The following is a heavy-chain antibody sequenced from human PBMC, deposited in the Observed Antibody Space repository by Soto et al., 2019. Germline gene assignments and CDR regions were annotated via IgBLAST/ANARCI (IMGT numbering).Heavy chain of an antibody. J-gene: IGHJ5*02. CDR2: IIPILGIA. D-gene: IGHD4-17*01. CDR3: ARDRSDYDWFDP. V-gene: IGHV1-69*04. Sequence: ASVKVSCKASGGTFSSYTISWVRQAPGQGLEWMGRIIPILGIANYAQKFQGRVTIIADKSTSTAYMELSSLRSEDTAVYYCARDRSDYDWFDPWGQGTLVTVSS. CDR1: GGTFSSYT.